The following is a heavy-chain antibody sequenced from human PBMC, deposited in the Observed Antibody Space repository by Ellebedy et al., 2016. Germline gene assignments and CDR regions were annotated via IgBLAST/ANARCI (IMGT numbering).Heavy chain of an antibody. CDR3: ARVLYFDSSGYHYLFDP. Sequence: SETLSLXXVVTGGPVINPGAYWSWIRQTPGRGLEWIGYIYHSGSTKINPSLKSRVTMSVDTSKKEFSLTLRSVTAADTAIYFCARVLYFDSSGYHYLFDPWGQGTLVTVSS. CDR1: GGPVINPGAY. V-gene: IGHV4-61*08. D-gene: IGHD3-22*01. J-gene: IGHJ5*02. CDR2: IYHSGST.